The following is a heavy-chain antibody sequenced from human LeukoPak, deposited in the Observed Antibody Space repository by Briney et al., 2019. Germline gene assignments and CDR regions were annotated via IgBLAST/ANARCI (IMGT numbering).Heavy chain of an antibody. J-gene: IGHJ4*02. CDR3: ARAPTGYSLPLFDY. D-gene: IGHD3-9*01. V-gene: IGHV4-39*07. CDR2: IYHSGSS. Sequence: SETLSLTCTVSGGSMSSSDYYWGWIRQPPGKGLEWIGSIYHSGSSYYNPPLKNRVAISKDTSKNQFSLILISVTAADTAVYYCARAPTGYSLPLFDYWGQGTLATVSS. CDR1: GGSMSSSDYY.